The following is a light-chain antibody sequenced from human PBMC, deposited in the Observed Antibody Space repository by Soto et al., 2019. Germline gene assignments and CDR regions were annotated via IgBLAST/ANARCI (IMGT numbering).Light chain of an antibody. J-gene: IGKJ1*01. V-gene: IGKV3-20*01. CDR3: QHYGDSPRR. CDR1: QSVSSNY. CDR2: GAS. Sequence: EIVLTQSPGTLSLSPGDRATLSCRASQSVSSNYLAWYQQKPGQAPRLLIYGASSRATGVPDRFTGSGSGTDFTLTISRLEPEDFVMYCCQHYGDSPRRFGQGTKVEI.